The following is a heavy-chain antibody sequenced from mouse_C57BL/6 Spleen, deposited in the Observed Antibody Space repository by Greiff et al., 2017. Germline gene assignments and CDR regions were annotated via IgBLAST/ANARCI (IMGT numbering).Heavy chain of an antibody. J-gene: IGHJ1*03. CDR1: GFTFTDYY. Sequence: EVKLMESGGGLVQPGGSLSLSCAASGFTFTDYYMSWVRQPPGKALEWLGFIRNKANGYPTEYSASVKGRFTISRDNSQSILYLQRNALGAEDSATYNCARFSNYYGSSYWYFDVWGTGTTVTVSS. CDR2: IRNKANGYPT. D-gene: IGHD1-1*01. V-gene: IGHV7-3*01. CDR3: ARFSNYYGSSYWYFDV.